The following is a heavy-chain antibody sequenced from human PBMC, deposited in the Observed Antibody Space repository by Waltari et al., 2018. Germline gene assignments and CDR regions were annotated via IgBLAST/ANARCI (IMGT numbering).Heavy chain of an antibody. CDR1: GGTFSSYA. D-gene: IGHD1-26*01. CDR3: ARGETVGAHVADYYYGMDV. CDR2: IIPIFGTA. Sequence: QVQLVQSGAEVKKPGSSVKVSCKASGGTFSSYAISWVRQAPGQGLEWMGRIIPIFGTANYAQKFQGRVTITADKSTSTAYMELSSLRSEDTAVYYCARGETVGAHVADYYYGMDVWGQGTTVTVSS. V-gene: IGHV1-69*08. J-gene: IGHJ6*02.